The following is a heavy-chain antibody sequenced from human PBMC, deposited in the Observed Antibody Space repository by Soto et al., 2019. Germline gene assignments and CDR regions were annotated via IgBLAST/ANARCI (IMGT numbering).Heavy chain of an antibody. CDR1: GYNFNTYC. CDR3: ARRAFWGGDCTARPQDYYGMDV. V-gene: IGHV5-51*03. D-gene: IGHD2-21*02. J-gene: IGHJ6*02. CDR2: MCPRDYDT. Sequence: EVQLVQSGAEVKKSGESLKISGKGSGYNFNTYCVVWGRQMPGKVLEWVGIMCPRDYDTRDSPSSQGQVTISADKSSTTAYLQWSSLKASDTAIYYCARRAFWGGDCTARPQDYYGMDVWGQGTAVTVSS.